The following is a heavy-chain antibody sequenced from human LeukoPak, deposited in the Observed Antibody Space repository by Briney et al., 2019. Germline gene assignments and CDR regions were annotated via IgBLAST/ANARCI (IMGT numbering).Heavy chain of an antibody. CDR3: ARPNGYCSGGSCFPFDY. CDR1: GFTFSSHS. Sequence: GGSLRLSCAASGFTFSSHSMNWVRQAPGKGLEWVSSISSSSSYIYYADSVKGRFTISRDNAKNSLYLQMNSLRAEDTAVYYCARPNGYCSGGSCFPFDYWGRGTLVTVSS. V-gene: IGHV3-21*04. J-gene: IGHJ4*02. CDR2: ISSSSSYI. D-gene: IGHD2-15*01.